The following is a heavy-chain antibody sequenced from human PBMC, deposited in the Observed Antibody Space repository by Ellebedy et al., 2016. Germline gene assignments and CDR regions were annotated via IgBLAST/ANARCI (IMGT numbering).Heavy chain of an antibody. CDR1: GLPFRDFF. J-gene: IGHJ4*02. V-gene: IGHV3-23*01. Sequence: GESLKISXVVSGLPFRDFFMTWVRQAPGGGLEWFSTISAAGATTFYADSVKGRFTISRDNSRNTLYLQMDSLRAADTAVYYCYYGHYSGYWGQGTLVTVSS. D-gene: IGHD4-17*01. CDR2: ISAAGATT. CDR3: YYGHYSGY.